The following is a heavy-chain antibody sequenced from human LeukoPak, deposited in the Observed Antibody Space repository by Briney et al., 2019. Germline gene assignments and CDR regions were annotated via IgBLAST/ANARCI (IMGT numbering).Heavy chain of an antibody. D-gene: IGHD5-24*01. CDR2: IYYSGST. J-gene: IGHJ4*02. V-gene: IGHV4-39*01. Sequence: SETLSLTCTVSGGSISSSSYYWGWIRQPPGKGLEWIGLIYYSGSTYYKTSLKSRVTISGDTSKNQFSLKLNSVTAADTAVYYCARVHDGYNYAFDYWGQGTLVTVSS. CDR1: GGSISSSSYY. CDR3: ARVHDGYNYAFDY.